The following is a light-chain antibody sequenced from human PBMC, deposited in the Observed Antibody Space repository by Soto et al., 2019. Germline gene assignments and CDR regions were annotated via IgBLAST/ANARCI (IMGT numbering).Light chain of an antibody. CDR1: QSISSW. Sequence: DIQMTQSPSTLSASVGDRVTITCRASQSISSWLAWYQQKPGKAPKLLINKASSLESGVPSRFSGSGSGTECTLTISSLQPDDVATYYCQHFNSYPWTFGQGTKVDI. V-gene: IGKV1-5*03. CDR2: KAS. J-gene: IGKJ1*01. CDR3: QHFNSYPWT.